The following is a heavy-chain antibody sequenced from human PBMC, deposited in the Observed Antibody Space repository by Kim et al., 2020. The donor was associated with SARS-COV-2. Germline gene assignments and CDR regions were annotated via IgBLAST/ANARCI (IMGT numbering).Heavy chain of an antibody. CDR3: ARERFGGSFDY. V-gene: IGHV1-3*01. Sequence: ASVQVSCKASGFTFSDYAMYWVRQAPGQRLEWMGWINAGSGNTRYSQKFQGRVTITWDTSASTAYMDLTSLRFEDTAVYYCARERFGGSFDYWGQGTLVT. CDR1: GFTFSDYA. D-gene: IGHD3-10*01. CDR2: INAGSGNT. J-gene: IGHJ4*02.